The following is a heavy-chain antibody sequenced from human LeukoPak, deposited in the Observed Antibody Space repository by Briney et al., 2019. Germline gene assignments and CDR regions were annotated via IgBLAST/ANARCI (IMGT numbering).Heavy chain of an antibody. CDR1: GFTVSSNY. V-gene: IGHV3-66*02. Sequence: GGSPRLSCAASGFTVSSNYMSWVRQAPGKGLEWVSVIYSGGTTYYADAVKGRFTISRDNSKNTLYLQMNSLRAEDTAVYYCATARDKYGSGSYCEYWGQGTLVTVSS. CDR2: IYSGGTT. D-gene: IGHD3-10*01. CDR3: ATARDKYGSGSYCEY. J-gene: IGHJ4*02.